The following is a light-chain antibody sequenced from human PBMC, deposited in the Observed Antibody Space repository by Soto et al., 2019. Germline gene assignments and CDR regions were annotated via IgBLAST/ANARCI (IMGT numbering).Light chain of an antibody. CDR2: DVS. CDR1: SSDVGAYKY. V-gene: IGLV2-14*01. CDR3: SSYTSRITVV. J-gene: IGLJ3*02. Sequence: QCALTQPASVSGSPGQSITISCTGTSSDVGAYKYVSWYQQYPGKAPKLLIYDVSNWPSGVSNRFSGSKSGNTASLTISGLQAEDEADYYCSSYTSRITVVIGGGTKLTVL.